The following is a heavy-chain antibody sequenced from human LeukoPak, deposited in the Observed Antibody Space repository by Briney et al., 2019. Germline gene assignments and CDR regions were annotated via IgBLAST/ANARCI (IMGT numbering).Heavy chain of an antibody. J-gene: IGHJ4*02. V-gene: IGHV1-46*01. Sequence: ASVEVSCKASGYTFTSYYMHWVRQAPGQGLEWMGIINPSGGSTSYAQKFQGRVTMTRDTSTSTVYMELSSLRSEDTAVYYCARKGGSHNYFDYWGQGTLVTVSS. CDR3: ARKGGSHNYFDY. CDR1: GYTFTSYY. CDR2: INPSGGST. D-gene: IGHD1-26*01.